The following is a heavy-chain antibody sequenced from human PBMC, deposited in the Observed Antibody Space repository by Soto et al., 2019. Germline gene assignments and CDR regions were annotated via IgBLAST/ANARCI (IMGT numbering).Heavy chain of an antibody. CDR2: ISAYNGNT. CDR3: AGSQRADAFAI. Sequence: QVQLVQSGAEVKKPGASVKVSCKASGYTFTSYGISWVRQAPGQGLEWMGWISAYNGNTNYAQKLQGRVTMTTDTPPRTPYMELRSLSSDDTAVYYCAGSQRADAFAIWGQGTMVTVSS. CDR1: GYTFTSYG. V-gene: IGHV1-18*01. J-gene: IGHJ3*02.